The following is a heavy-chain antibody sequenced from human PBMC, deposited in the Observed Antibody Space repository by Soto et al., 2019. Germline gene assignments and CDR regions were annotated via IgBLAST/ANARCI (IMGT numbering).Heavy chain of an antibody. V-gene: IGHV4-59*01. CDR3: ARSWSSITGTGWVDF. CDR2: IYYSGST. D-gene: IGHD1-20*01. J-gene: IGHJ4*02. CDR1: GGSISSYY. Sequence: SETLSLTCTVSGGSISSYYWSWIRQPPGKGLEWIGYIYYSGSTNYNPSLKSRVTISVDTSKNQFSLKLSSVTAADTAVYYCARSWSSITGTGWVDFWGQGTLVTVAS.